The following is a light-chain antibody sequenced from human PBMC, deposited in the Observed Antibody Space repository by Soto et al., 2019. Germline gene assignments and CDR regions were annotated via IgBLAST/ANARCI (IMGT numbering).Light chain of an antibody. CDR3: QQYNNWPQT. Sequence: EIVMTQSPATLSVSPGERATLSCRASQSVSSNLAWYQQKPGQAPRLLIYGASTRATGIPARFSGSGSGTELTLTIISLQYEDFAGYYCQQYNNWPQTFGQGTKLEIK. J-gene: IGKJ2*01. CDR2: GAS. V-gene: IGKV3-15*01. CDR1: QSVSSN.